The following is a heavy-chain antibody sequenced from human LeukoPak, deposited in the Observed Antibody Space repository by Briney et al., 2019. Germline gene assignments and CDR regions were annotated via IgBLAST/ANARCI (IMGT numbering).Heavy chain of an antibody. CDR3: ATSRITFGGVIVGPFDY. CDR1: GGSISSGGNS. V-gene: IGHV4-30-2*01. D-gene: IGHD3-16*02. CDR2: IYHSGSI. Sequence: SETLSLTCAVSGGSISSGGNSWSWIRQPPGKGLEWIGYIYHSGSIYYNPSLKSRVTISVDRSKNQFSLKLSSVAAADTAVYYCATSRITFGGVIVGPFDYWGQGTLVTVSS. J-gene: IGHJ4*02.